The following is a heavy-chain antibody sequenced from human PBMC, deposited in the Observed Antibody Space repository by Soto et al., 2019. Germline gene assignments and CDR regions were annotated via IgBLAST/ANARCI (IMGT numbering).Heavy chain of an antibody. CDR2: IYHSGST. V-gene: IGHV4-30-2*01. CDR1: GGSISSGGYS. CDR3: ARDLRHYYDSSGSSYYYYGMDV. Sequence: SETLSLTCAVSGGSISSGGYSWSWIRQAPGKGLEWIGYIYHSGSTYYNPSLKSRVTISVDRSKNQFSLKLSSVTAADTAVYYCARDLRHYYDSSGSSYYYYGMDVWGQGTTVTVSS. D-gene: IGHD3-22*01. J-gene: IGHJ6*02.